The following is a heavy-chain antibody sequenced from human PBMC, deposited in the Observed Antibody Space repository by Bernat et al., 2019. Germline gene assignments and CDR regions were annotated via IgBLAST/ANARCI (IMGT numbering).Heavy chain of an antibody. CDR2: IIPILGIA. J-gene: IGHJ5*02. CDR1: GGTFSSYT. D-gene: IGHD3-16*01. V-gene: IGHV1-69*02. Sequence: QVQLVQSGAEVKKPGSSVKVSCKASGGTFSSYTISWVRQAPGQGLEWMGRIIPILGIANYAQKFQGRVTITADKSTSTAYMELSSLRSEDTAVYYCARRREGLGEFAVSAFDPWGQGTLVTVSS. CDR3: ARRREGLGEFAVSAFDP.